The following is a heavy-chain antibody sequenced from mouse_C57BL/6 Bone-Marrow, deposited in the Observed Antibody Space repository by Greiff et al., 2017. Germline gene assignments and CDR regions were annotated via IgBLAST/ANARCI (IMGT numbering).Heavy chain of an antibody. D-gene: IGHD2-3*01. CDR3: ARGGWLLPGLPY. Sequence: VQLQQSGTELVKPGASVKLSCKASGYTFTSYWMHWVKQRPGQGLEWIGNINPSNGGTNYNEKFKSKATLTVDKSSSTAYMQLSSLTSEDSAVYYCARGGWLLPGLPYWGQGTLVTVSA. CDR2: INPSNGGT. V-gene: IGHV1-53*01. CDR1: GYTFTSYW. J-gene: IGHJ3*01.